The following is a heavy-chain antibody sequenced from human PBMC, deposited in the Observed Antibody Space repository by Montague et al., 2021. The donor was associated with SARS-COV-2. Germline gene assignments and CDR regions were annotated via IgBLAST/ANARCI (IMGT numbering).Heavy chain of an antibody. V-gene: IGHV4-59*01. CDR2: IYYNGRT. D-gene: IGHD1-26*01. CDR3: ARGTEVGAFDY. J-gene: IGHJ4*02. Sequence: SEILSLTCTVSGGSINGYYWTWVRQPPGKGLQWIARIYYNGRTSYIPSLKSRLSVSLDKAKYQFSLELTSVTAADTARYFCARGTEVGAFDYWGQGALVSVSS. CDR1: GGSINGYY.